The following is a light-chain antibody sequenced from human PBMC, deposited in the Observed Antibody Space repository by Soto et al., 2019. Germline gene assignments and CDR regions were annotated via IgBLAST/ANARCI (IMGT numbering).Light chain of an antibody. CDR2: STS. Sequence: DIQMTQSPSSLSASVGDRVTITCRASQSIANYLYWYQQQPGKAPKLLIYSTSTLQTEVPSRFSGSGSGTEFTLTINSLQPEDFGTYYCQQSYRFPRTFGQGTKMDI. CDR1: QSIANY. J-gene: IGKJ1*01. V-gene: IGKV1-39*01. CDR3: QQSYRFPRT.